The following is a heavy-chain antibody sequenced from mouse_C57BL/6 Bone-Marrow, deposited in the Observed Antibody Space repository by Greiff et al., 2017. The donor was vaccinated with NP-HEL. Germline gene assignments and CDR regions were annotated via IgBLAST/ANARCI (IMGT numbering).Heavy chain of an antibody. J-gene: IGHJ2*01. D-gene: IGHD2-3*01. V-gene: IGHV1-64*01. Sequence: QVQLQQPGAELVKPGASVKLSCKASGYTFTSYWMHWVKQRPGQGLEWIGMIHPNSGSTNYNEKVKSKATLTVDKSSSTAYMQHSSLTSEDSAVYYCAREGIYDGYWDYWGQGTTLTVSS. CDR1: GYTFTSYW. CDR3: AREGIYDGYWDY. CDR2: IHPNSGST.